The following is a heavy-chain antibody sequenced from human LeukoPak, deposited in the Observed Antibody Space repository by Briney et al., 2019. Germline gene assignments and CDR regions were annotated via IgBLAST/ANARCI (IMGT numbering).Heavy chain of an antibody. D-gene: IGHD6-19*01. V-gene: IGHV3-30-3*01. CDR3: ASRPSYSSGWYENWFDP. J-gene: IGHJ5*02. CDR1: GFTFSSYA. CDR2: ISYDGSNK. Sequence: GRSLRLPCAASGFTFSSYAMHWVRQAPGKGLEWVAVISYDGSNKYYADSVKGRFTISRDNSKNTLYLQMNSLRAEDTAVYYCASRPSYSSGWYENWFDPWGQGTLVTVSS.